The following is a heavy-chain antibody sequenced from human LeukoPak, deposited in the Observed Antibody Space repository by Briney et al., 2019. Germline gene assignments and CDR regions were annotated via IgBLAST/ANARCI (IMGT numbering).Heavy chain of an antibody. Sequence: SETLSLTCTVSGGSISSYYWSWIRQPAGKGLEWIGRIYTSGSTNYNPSLKSRVTMSVDTSKNQFTLKLSSVTAADTAVYYCARDRGSSSSGAHYYFDYWGQGTLVTVSS. J-gene: IGHJ4*02. CDR2: IYTSGST. CDR1: GGSISSYY. CDR3: ARDRGSSSSGAHYYFDY. D-gene: IGHD6-6*01. V-gene: IGHV4-4*07.